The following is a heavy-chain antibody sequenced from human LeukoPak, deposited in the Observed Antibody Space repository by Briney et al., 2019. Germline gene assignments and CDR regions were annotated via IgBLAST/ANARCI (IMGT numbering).Heavy chain of an antibody. J-gene: IGHJ4*02. Sequence: GGSLRLSCAASGFTFRSYAMSWVRQAPGKGLEWVSHINSDGSWTSYADSVKGRFTISKDNAKNTVYLQMNNLRAEDTAVYYCVSFYETYWGRGTLVTVSS. CDR3: VSFYETY. CDR2: INSDGSWT. V-gene: IGHV3-74*01. D-gene: IGHD2-2*01. CDR1: GFTFRSYA.